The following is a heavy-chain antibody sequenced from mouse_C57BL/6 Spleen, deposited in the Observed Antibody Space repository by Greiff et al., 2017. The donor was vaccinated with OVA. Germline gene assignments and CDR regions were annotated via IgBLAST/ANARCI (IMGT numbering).Heavy chain of an antibody. D-gene: IGHD1-1*01. J-gene: IGHJ4*01. CDR3: AKDGSSYGNYAMDY. V-gene: IGHV2-3*01. CDR2: IWGDGST. Sequence: QVQLQQSGPGLVAPSQSLSITCTVSGFSLTSYGVSWVSQPPGKGLEWLGVIWGDGSTNYHSAILSSLSISKDNSKSQVFLTLNSLQTDDTATYYCAKDGSSYGNYAMDYWGQGTSVTVSS. CDR1: GFSLTSYG.